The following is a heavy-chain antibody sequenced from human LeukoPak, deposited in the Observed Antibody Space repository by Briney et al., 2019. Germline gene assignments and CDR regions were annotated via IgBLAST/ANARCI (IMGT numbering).Heavy chain of an antibody. V-gene: IGHV1-3*01. Sequence: GASVKVSCKASGYTFTSYAMHWVRQAPGQGLEWMGWINAGNGNTKYSQKFQGRVTITRDTSASTAYMELSSLGSEDTAVYYCARADIVVVPAPGDYWGQGTLVTVSS. J-gene: IGHJ4*02. CDR2: INAGNGNT. CDR3: ARADIVVVPAPGDY. D-gene: IGHD2-2*01. CDR1: GYTFTSYA.